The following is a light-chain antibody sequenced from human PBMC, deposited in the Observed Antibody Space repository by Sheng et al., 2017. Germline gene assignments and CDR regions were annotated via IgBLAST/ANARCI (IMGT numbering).Light chain of an antibody. CDR3: QQYSRFST. Sequence: DIQMTQSPSTLSASVGDRVTITCRASQSVSDWLAWYQEKPGKAPKLLIHKASNLHSGVPSRFSGSGFGTEFTLTISSLQPDDFATYHCQQYSRFSTFGPGTKLEIK. J-gene: IGKJ2*01. V-gene: IGKV1-5*03. CDR1: QSVSDW. CDR2: KAS.